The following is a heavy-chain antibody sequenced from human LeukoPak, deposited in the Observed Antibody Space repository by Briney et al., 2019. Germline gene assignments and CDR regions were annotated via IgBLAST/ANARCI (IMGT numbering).Heavy chain of an antibody. CDR3: AKALIATGGYLEH. V-gene: IGHV3-33*06. CDR2: IWYDGSNK. J-gene: IGHJ1*01. Sequence: GSLRLSCAASGFTFSSYGMHWVRQAPGKGLEWVAVIWYDGSNKYYADSVKGRFTISRDNSKNTLYLQMNSLRAEDTALYFCAKALIATGGYLEHWGQGTLVTVSS. CDR1: GFTFSSYG. D-gene: IGHD2-21*01.